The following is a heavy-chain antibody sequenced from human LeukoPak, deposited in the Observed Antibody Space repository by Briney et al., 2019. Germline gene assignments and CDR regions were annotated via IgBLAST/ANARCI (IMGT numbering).Heavy chain of an antibody. CDR2: ISYDGSHK. V-gene: IGHV3-30*04. CDR1: GFTFNNYC. J-gene: IGHJ6*02. CDR3: ASGAYRSHYYYPMDV. D-gene: IGHD2-2*02. Sequence: GGSLRLSCAASGFTFNNYCLHWVRQAPGKGLQWLAFISYDGSHKYYADSVRGRFTISRDDSKNTLFLEMNSLRTEDTSVYYCASGAYRSHYYYPMDVWGQGTTVTVSS.